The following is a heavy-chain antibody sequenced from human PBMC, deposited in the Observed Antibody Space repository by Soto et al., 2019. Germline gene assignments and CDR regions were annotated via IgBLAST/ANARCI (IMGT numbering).Heavy chain of an antibody. D-gene: IGHD3-10*01. CDR2: ISAGNGNT. CDR1: GYSFTSYS. V-gene: IGHV1-3*01. CDR3: ARAYSSGLYYHYMDV. Sequence: GASVKVSCKTSGYSFTSYSIHWVRQAPGQRLEWMGWISAGNGNTKYSQRFQGRVTISSDTSASTAYMELSSLRSEDTAVYYCARAYSSGLYYHYMDVWGSGTTVTVSS. J-gene: IGHJ6*03.